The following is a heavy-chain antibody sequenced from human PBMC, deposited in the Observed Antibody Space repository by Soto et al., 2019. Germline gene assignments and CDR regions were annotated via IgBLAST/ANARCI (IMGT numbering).Heavy chain of an antibody. D-gene: IGHD2-15*01. CDR1: GGTFSSYA. V-gene: IGHV1-69*13. Sequence: GASVKVSCKASGGTFSSYAISWVRQAPGQGLEWMGGIIPIFGTANYAQKFQGRVTITADESTSTAYMELSSLRSEDTAVYYCARAAGGAAGGWDYYYGMDVWGQGTTVTVSS. CDR3: ARAAGGAAGGWDYYYGMDV. J-gene: IGHJ6*02. CDR2: IIPIFGTA.